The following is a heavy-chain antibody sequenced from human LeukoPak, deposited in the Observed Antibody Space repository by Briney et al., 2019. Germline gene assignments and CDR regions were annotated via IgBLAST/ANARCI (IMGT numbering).Heavy chain of an antibody. D-gene: IGHD1-7*01. CDR1: GVTFSNYW. CDR2: IRQEGSET. J-gene: IGHJ4*02. CDR3: ASRAGKPGNTPWCFDY. Sequence: VGSLRLSCAPSGVTFSNYWMTSGREAPGKGPEALANIRQEGSETNEVDSVRRPFTIARDNTKTSLYLQMTSLRGEDTAVYYCASRAGKPGNTPWCFDYWGQGALVTVSS. V-gene: IGHV3-7*01.